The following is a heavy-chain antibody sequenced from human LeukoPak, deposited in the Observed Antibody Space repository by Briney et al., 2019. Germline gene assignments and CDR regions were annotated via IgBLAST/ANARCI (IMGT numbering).Heavy chain of an antibody. CDR1: GFTVSSNY. J-gene: IGHJ4*02. CDR2: ISTSGDRT. CDR3: ARSAVGTSCCTAVDY. V-gene: IGHV3-23*01. Sequence: GGSLRLSCAASGFTVSSNYMNWVRQAPGKGLEWVSGISTSGDRTYYADSVKGRFTISRDNSKNTLYLQMNSLRAEDTAEYYCARSAVGTSCCTAVDYWGQGTLVTVSS. D-gene: IGHD1-26*01.